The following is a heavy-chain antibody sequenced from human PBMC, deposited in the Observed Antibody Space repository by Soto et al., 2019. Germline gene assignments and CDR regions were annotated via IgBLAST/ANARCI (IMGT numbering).Heavy chain of an antibody. CDR3: ATSQKGYNWNYFDH. Sequence: LSLTCAVSGGSISGSYYYWAWLRQSPGKGPEWIGSVFYTGFTSYNPSLESRVSVSVDTSKSQVSLKLSAVTAADTAAYYCATSQKGYNWNYFDHWGQGALVTVS. J-gene: IGHJ4*02. CDR1: GGSISGSYYY. CDR2: VFYTGFT. D-gene: IGHD1-20*01. V-gene: IGHV4-39*01.